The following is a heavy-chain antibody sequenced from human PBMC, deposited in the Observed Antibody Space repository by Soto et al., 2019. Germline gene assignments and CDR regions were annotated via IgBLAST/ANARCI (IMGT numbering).Heavy chain of an antibody. CDR1: GFTFSSDG. D-gene: IGHD1-26*01. J-gene: IGHJ4*02. CDR2: ISYDGSSQ. Sequence: QVQLVESGGGVVQPGRSLRLSCAASGFTFSSDGMHWVRQAPGKGLEWVAVISYDGSSQYYAVSVQGRFAISRDNSKNTLYLQMNSLRPEDTALYYCAKANAHSPFDSWGQGTLVTVSS. V-gene: IGHV3-30*18. CDR3: AKANAHSPFDS.